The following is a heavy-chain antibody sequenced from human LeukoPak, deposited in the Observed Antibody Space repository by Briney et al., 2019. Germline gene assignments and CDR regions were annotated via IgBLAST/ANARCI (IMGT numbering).Heavy chain of an antibody. J-gene: IGHJ3*02. CDR1: GCSISSGEYY. Sequence: SQTLSLTCTVSGCSISSGEYYWSWMRPPPGKGLEWIGYICYSGSTYYNPSLKSRVTISVDTSKNQFSLKLSPVTAADTAVYYCARVPLRWGDAFDIWGQGTMVTVSS. D-gene: IGHD4-23*01. V-gene: IGHV4-30-4*01. CDR2: ICYSGST. CDR3: ARVPLRWGDAFDI.